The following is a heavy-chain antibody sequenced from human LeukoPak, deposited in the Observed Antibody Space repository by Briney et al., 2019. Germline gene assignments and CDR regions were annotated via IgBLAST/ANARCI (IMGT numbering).Heavy chain of an antibody. V-gene: IGHV4-59*08. CDR1: GGSISSSY. D-gene: IGHD3-10*01. J-gene: IGHJ4*02. CDR3: ARRANNYGSGYFDY. Sequence: PSETLSLTGTVSGGSISSSYWSWIRQPPGKGLEWIGYIYYSGSTNYNPSLKSRVTISVDTSKNQFSLKLNSVTAADTAVYYCARRANNYGSGYFDYWGQGALVTVSS. CDR2: IYYSGST.